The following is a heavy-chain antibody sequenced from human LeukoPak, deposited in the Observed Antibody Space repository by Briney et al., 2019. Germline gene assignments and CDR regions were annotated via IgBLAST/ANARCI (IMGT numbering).Heavy chain of an antibody. J-gene: IGHJ3*02. CDR2: IIPIFGTA. Sequence: ASVKVSCKASGGTFSSYAISRVRQAPGQGLEWMGGIIPIFGTANYAQKFQGRVTITADESTSTAYMELSSLRSEDTAVYYCARDAPIAAAGTESAFDIWGQGTMVTVSS. V-gene: IGHV1-69*13. CDR3: ARDAPIAAAGTESAFDI. CDR1: GGTFSSYA. D-gene: IGHD6-13*01.